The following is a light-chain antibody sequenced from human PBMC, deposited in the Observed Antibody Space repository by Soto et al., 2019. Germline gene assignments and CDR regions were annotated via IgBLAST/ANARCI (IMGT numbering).Light chain of an antibody. J-gene: IGLJ3*02. CDR2: GSI. V-gene: IGLV1-44*01. CDR3: AAWDDRLNGWV. CDR1: NSNLGGHI. Sequence: QSVLTQPPSTSGTPGQRVTISCSGSNSNLGGHIVNWYQQLPGMAPKILIQGSIKRPSGVPDRFSGSKSGPSASLAISGLQSEDEADYYCAAWDDRLNGWVFGGGTKLTVL.